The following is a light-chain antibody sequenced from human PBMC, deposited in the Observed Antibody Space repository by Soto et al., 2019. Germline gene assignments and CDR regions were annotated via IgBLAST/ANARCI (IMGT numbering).Light chain of an antibody. CDR1: SSDVGVYNY. Sequence: QSVLTQPASVSGSPGQSITISCTGTSSDVGVYNYVSWYQQHPGKVPKLVIYEVSNRPSGVSNRFSGSKSGNTASLTISGLQAEDEADYYCSSYTSSITLLYVFGTGTKV. V-gene: IGLV2-14*01. J-gene: IGLJ1*01. CDR2: EVS. CDR3: SSYTSSITLLYV.